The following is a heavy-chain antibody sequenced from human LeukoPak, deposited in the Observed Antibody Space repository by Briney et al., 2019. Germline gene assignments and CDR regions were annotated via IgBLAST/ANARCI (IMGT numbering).Heavy chain of an antibody. CDR1: GFTFDDYA. Sequence: PGGSLRLSCAASGFTFDDYAMHWVRQAPGKGLEWVSGISWNSGSIGYADSVKGRFTISRDNAKSSLYLQMNSLRAEDTALYYCAKGALYYMDVWGKGTTVTISS. V-gene: IGHV3-9*01. CDR2: ISWNSGSI. CDR3: AKGALYYMDV. D-gene: IGHD4/OR15-4a*01. J-gene: IGHJ6*03.